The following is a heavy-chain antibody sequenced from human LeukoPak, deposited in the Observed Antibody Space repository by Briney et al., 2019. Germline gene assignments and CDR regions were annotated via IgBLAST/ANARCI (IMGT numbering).Heavy chain of an antibody. V-gene: IGHV4-30-2*01. CDR3: ARDLGYYGSGTREAAFDI. D-gene: IGHD3-10*01. CDR2: IYHSGST. Sequence: PSETLSLTCAVSGGSISSGGYSWSWIRQPPGRGLEWIGYIYHSGSTYYNPSLKSRATISVDTSKNQFSLKLSSVTAADTAVYYCARDLGYYGSGTREAAFDIWGQGTMVTVSS. CDR1: GGSISSGGYS. J-gene: IGHJ3*02.